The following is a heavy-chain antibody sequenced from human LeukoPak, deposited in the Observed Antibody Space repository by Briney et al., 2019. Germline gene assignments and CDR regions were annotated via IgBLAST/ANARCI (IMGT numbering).Heavy chain of an antibody. CDR3: AKDPTGYYYDSSGYLLPDY. CDR2: IPNDGSNK. D-gene: IGHD3-22*01. V-gene: IGHV3-30*02. J-gene: IGHJ4*02. Sequence: GSLIPSWAASGFTFSNYGKHWVRQAPGKGLGWGAFIPNDGSNKYYADSVKGRFTISRDNSKNTLYLQMNSLRAEDTAVYYCAKDPTGYYYDSSGYLLPDYWGQGTLVTVSS. CDR1: GFTFSNYG.